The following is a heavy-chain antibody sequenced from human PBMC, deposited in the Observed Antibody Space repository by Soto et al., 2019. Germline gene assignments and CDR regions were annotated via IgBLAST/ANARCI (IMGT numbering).Heavy chain of an antibody. CDR2: FLYSGST. D-gene: IGHD6-19*01. CDR3: GRLPRIAVAGGMYYYYYYMDV. CDR1: GASINSSNYY. J-gene: IGHJ6*03. V-gene: IGHV4-39*01. Sequence: SETLSLTCTVSGASINSSNYYWGWIRQSPGKGLEWIGSFLYSGSTYYNPSLKSRVTISVDTSKNQFSLRLSSVTAADTAVFYCGRLPRIAVAGGMYYYYYYMDVWGKGTTVTVSS.